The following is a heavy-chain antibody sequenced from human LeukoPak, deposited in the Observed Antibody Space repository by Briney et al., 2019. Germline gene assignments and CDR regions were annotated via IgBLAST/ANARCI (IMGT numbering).Heavy chain of an antibody. CDR2: IIPIFGTA. V-gene: IGHV1-69*13. D-gene: IGHD2-8*01. Sequence: ASVKVSCKASGGTFSSYAISWVRQAPGQGLEWMGGIIPIFGTANYAQKFQGRVTITADESTSTAYMELSSLRSEDTAVYYCATRAGIVLMAYAPFDYWGQGTLVTVSS. J-gene: IGHJ4*02. CDR3: ATRAGIVLMAYAPFDY. CDR1: GGTFSSYA.